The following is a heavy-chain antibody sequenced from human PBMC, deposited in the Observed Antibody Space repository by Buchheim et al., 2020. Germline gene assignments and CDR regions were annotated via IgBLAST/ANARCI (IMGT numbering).Heavy chain of an antibody. CDR3: ARNRNSREWYAAYFDY. J-gene: IGHJ4*02. V-gene: IGHV4-30-2*01. CDR2: IYHTGST. CDR1: GGSISSGGYS. D-gene: IGHD3-3*01. Sequence: QLQLQESGSGLVKPSQTLSLTCAVSGGSISSGGYSWSWIRQPPGKGLEWIAYIYHTGSTYYNPSLQSRVTISVDRSKNQFSLKLSSVTAADTAVYYCARNRNSREWYAAYFDYWGQGTL.